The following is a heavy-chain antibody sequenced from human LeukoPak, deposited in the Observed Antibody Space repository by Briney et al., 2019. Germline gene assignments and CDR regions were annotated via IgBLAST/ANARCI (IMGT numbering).Heavy chain of an antibody. V-gene: IGHV3-23*01. J-gene: IGHJ6*02. CDR2: ISSSGGRT. D-gene: IGHD1-1*01. Sequence: GGSLRLSCAASGLAFSTYAMSWVRQAPGKGLVWVSAISSSGGRTYYADSVKGRFTVSRDNSDNTLCLQMNSLRAEDTAVYYCAKVLQFYYNGMDVWGQGSTVTVSS. CDR1: GLAFSTYA. CDR3: AKVLQFYYNGMDV.